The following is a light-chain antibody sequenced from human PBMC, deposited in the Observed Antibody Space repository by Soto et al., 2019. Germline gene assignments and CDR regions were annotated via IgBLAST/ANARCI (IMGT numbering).Light chain of an antibody. CDR1: SSDIGGYNY. Sequence: QSALTQPPSASGSPGQSVTISCTGTSSDIGGYNYVSWYQQHPGKAPKLMISEVSKRPSGVPDRFSGSKSGNTASLTVSGLQAEDEADYYCNSYAGNNNWVFGGGTKLTVL. CDR3: NSYAGNNNWV. J-gene: IGLJ3*02. CDR2: EVS. V-gene: IGLV2-8*01.